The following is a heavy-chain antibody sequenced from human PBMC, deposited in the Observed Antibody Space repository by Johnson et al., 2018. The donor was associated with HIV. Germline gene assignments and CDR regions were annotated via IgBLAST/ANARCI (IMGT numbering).Heavy chain of an antibody. CDR2: IKQDGSES. J-gene: IGHJ3*02. D-gene: IGHD3-22*01. Sequence: VQLVESGGGLVQPGGSLRLSCAASGFTFSTYWMSWARQAPGKGLEWVGSIKQDGSESYYVDSVKGRFTISRDNAKNSLYLQMNSLRAKDTAVYYCARDSRISLIVVVSRGGFDIWCQGTMVTVSS. CDR1: GFTFSTYW. V-gene: IGHV3-7*01. CDR3: ARDSRISLIVVVSRGGFDI.